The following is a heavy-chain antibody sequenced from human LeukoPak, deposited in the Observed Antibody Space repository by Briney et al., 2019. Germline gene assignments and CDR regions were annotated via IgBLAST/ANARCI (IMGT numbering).Heavy chain of an antibody. CDR2: IYTSGST. CDR3: ARTDCSGGSCYYYYGMDV. CDR1: GGSFSSFY. D-gene: IGHD2-15*01. J-gene: IGHJ6*02. V-gene: IGHV4-4*07. Sequence: SETLSLTCTVSGGSFSSFYWSWIRQPAGKGLDWIGRIYTSGSTNYNPSLKSRVTMSVDTSKNQFSLKLSSVTAADTAVYYCARTDCSGGSCYYYYGMDVWGQGTTVTVSS.